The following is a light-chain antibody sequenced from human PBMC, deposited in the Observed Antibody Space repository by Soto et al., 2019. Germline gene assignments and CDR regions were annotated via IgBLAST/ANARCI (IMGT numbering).Light chain of an antibody. V-gene: IGKV3-15*01. CDR3: QQYNNWPPIT. CDR2: GAF. J-gene: IGKJ5*01. CDR1: QSVSSN. Sequence: EIVMTQSPATLSVSPGERATLSCRASQSVSSNLAWYQQKPGQAPRLLMYGAFNRATGLPARFSGSGSGTEFTLTISSLQSEDFAVYYCQQYNNWPPITFGQGTRLEIK.